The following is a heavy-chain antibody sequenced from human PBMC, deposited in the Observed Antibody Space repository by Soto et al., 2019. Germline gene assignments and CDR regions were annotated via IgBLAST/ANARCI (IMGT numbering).Heavy chain of an antibody. CDR3: AAGREILTGYYGLYYYYYMDV. D-gene: IGHD3-9*01. Sequence: ASVKVSCKASGYTFTSYDINWVRQATGQGLEWMGWMNPNSGNTGYAQKFQERVTITRDMSTSTAYMELSSLRSEDTAVYYCAAGREILTGYYGLYYYYYMDVWGKGTTVTVSS. J-gene: IGHJ6*03. CDR2: MNPNSGNT. CDR1: GYTFTSYD. V-gene: IGHV1-8*01.